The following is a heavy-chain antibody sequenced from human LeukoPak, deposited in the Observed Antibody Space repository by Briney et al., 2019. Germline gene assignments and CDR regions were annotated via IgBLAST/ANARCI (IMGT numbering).Heavy chain of an antibody. CDR3: AKAGNTAWSAADY. Sequence: SGGSLRLSCAASGFTFSNYAMSWVRQAPGKGLEWVSSISESSISTYYADSVKGRFTISRDIAKNTLYLQVNSLRADDTAVYYCAKAGNTAWSAADYWGRGTLVTVSS. V-gene: IGHV3-23*01. J-gene: IGHJ4*02. CDR2: ISESSIST. D-gene: IGHD2-15*01. CDR1: GFTFSNYA.